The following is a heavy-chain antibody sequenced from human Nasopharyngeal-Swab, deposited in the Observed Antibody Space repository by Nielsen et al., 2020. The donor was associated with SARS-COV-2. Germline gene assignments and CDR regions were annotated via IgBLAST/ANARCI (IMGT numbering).Heavy chain of an antibody. D-gene: IGHD3-22*01. V-gene: IGHV3-11*04. J-gene: IGHJ6*02. CDR2: ISSSGSTI. CDR1: GFSVSYNY. Sequence: GGSLRLSCEVSGFSVSYNYMSWIRQAPGKGLEWVSYISSSGSTIYYADSVKGRFTISRDNAKNSLYLQMNSLRAEDTAVYYCARDQVDTNYYGMDVWGQGTTVTVSS. CDR3: ARDQVDTNYYGMDV.